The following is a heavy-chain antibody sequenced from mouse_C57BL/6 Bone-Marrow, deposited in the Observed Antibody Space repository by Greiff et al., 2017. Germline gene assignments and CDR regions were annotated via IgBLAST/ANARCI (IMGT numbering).Heavy chain of an antibody. CDR1: GYTFTSYW. J-gene: IGHJ3*01. CDR2: IDPSDSYT. D-gene: IGHD1-2*01. CDR3: AREYYGP. V-gene: IGHV1-50*01. Sequence: VQLQQPGAELVKPGASVKLSCKASGYTFTSYWMQWVKQRPGQGLEWIGEIDPSDSYTNYNQKFKGKATLTVDTSSSTSYMQLGSLTSEDSAVYYCAREYYGPWAQGTLVTVSA.